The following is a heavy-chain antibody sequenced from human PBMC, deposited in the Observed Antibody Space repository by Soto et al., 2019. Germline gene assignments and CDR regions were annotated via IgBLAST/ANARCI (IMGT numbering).Heavy chain of an antibody. CDR3: ARDKELVMDV. J-gene: IGHJ6*02. V-gene: IGHV3-21*01. Sequence: GGSLRLSCAASGFTFSSYAMHWVRQAPGKGLEWVSSISSSSSYIYYADSVRGRFTISRDNAKNSLYLQMNSLRAEDTAVYYCARDKELVMDVWGQGTTVTVSS. CDR1: GFTFSSYA. D-gene: IGHD2-8*02. CDR2: ISSSSSYI.